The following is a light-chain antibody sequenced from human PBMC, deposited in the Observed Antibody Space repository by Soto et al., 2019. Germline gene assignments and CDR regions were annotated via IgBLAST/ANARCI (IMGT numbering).Light chain of an antibody. J-gene: IGKJ4*01. CDR1: QDTKNY. CDR3: QQYDNLPLT. V-gene: IGKV1-33*01. CDR2: DAS. Sequence: DIQMTQSRSSLSASVGDRVTITCQASQDTKNYLNWYQQKSGKAPKLLIYDASDLETGVPSRFSGSGSGTDFTFTINSLQPEDIATYYCQQYDNLPLTFGGGTKVDIK.